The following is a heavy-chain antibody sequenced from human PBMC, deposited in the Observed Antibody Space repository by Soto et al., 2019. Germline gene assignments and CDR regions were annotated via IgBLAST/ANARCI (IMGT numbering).Heavy chain of an antibody. CDR1: HYTFSNYY. V-gene: IGHV1-2*02. D-gene: IGHD3-3*01. J-gene: IGHJ6*04. CDR2: MNNGGGT. CDR3: ARVGATRKSWRGYYVPGHFGMDV. Sequence: AAVKVSCPSSHYTFSNYYLHWFLQAPGQRPEWMGWMNNGGGTIYAQKFQGRVTITADESTSTAYMELSSLRSDDTAVYYCARVGATRKSWRGYYVPGHFGMDVWGKGARITVSS.